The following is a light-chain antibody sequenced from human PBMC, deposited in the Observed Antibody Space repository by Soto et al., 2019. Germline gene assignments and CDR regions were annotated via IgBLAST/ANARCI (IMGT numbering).Light chain of an antibody. J-gene: IGKJ5*01. CDR1: QSVSSN. CDR2: GAS. Sequence: EIVMTQSPATLSVSPGERATLSCRASQSVSSNLAWYQQKFGQAPRLLIYGASTRATGIPARFSGSGSETEFSLTISSLQSEDFAVDYCQQYNNWPPITFGQGTRLEIK. CDR3: QQYNNWPPIT. V-gene: IGKV3-15*01.